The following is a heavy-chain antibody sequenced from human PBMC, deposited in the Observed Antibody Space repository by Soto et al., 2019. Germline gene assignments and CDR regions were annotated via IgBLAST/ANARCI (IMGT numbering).Heavy chain of an antibody. CDR1: GFTFNTYG. CDR2: IWYDGSNK. J-gene: IGHJ6*02. V-gene: IGHV3-33*08. D-gene: IGHD2-15*01. CDR3: ARADCTGAYCYSWPFNYGVDV. Sequence: QVQLVESGGGVVQPGGSLRLSCTTSGFTFNTYGMHWVRQAPGKGLEWVAIIWYDGSNKYYADSVKGRFTISRDNSKNTLYLQMNSLRAEDTALCNCARADCTGAYCYSWPFNYGVDVWGQGTTVTVSS.